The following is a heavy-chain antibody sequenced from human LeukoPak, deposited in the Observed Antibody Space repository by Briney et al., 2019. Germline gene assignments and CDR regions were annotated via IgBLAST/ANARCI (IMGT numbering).Heavy chain of an antibody. Sequence: ASVKVSCKASGYTFTGYYMHWVRQAPGQGLEWMGRINPNSGGTNYAQKFQGRVTMTEETSTDTAYMELSSLRSEDTAVYYCATILYYYDSSGYYFDYWGQGTLVTVSS. J-gene: IGHJ4*02. CDR3: ATILYYYDSSGYYFDY. CDR2: INPNSGGT. CDR1: GYTFTGYY. D-gene: IGHD3-22*01. V-gene: IGHV1-2*06.